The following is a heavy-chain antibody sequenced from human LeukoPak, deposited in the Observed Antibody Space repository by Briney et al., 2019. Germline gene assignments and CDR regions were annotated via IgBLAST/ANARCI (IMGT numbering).Heavy chain of an antibody. D-gene: IGHD1-26*01. CDR3: ARVVGGLSGADY. CDR1: GFTFSSHP. J-gene: IGHJ4*02. Sequence: GGSLRLSCAASGFTFSSHPMIWVRQAPGKGLKCVSYISGSSDARHYADSVMGRFTISRDNAENSLYLQMNSLRVEDTAVYYCARVVGGLSGADYWGQGTLVTVSS. V-gene: IGHV3-48*01. CDR2: ISGSSDAR.